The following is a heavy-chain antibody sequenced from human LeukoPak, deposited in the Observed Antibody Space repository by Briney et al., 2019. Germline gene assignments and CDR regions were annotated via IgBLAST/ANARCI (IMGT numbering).Heavy chain of an antibody. Sequence: PSETLSLTCTVSGGSISSSSYYWGWIRQPPGKGLEWIGSLYYSGSTYYNPSLRSRVTLSVDTSKNQFSLKLSSVTAADTAVYYCARHERANWFDPWGQGTLVTVSS. D-gene: IGHD6-25*01. CDR1: GGSISSSSYY. CDR2: LYYSGST. V-gene: IGHV4-39*01. CDR3: ARHERANWFDP. J-gene: IGHJ5*02.